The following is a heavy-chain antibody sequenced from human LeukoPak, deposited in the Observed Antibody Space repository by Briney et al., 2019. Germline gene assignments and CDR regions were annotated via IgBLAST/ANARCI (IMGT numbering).Heavy chain of an antibody. V-gene: IGHV3-20*01. J-gene: IGHJ3*02. CDR1: GFYFDDYG. CDR3: ARVAYSSGLYKSGGFDI. D-gene: IGHD6-19*01. Sequence: PGGSLRLSCAASGFYFDDYGMTWVRQAPGKGLEWVSGINWEGDRTGYADSVKGRFIISRDNAKKSLSLQMNSLRAEDTAVYHCARVAYSSGLYKSGGFDIWGQGTMVTVA. CDR2: INWEGDRT.